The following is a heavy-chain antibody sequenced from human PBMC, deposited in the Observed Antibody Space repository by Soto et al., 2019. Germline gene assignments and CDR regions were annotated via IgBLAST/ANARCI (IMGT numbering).Heavy chain of an antibody. V-gene: IGHV1-2*02. CDR1: GYTFTGHY. J-gene: IGHJ4*02. CDR2: IGPESGAT. D-gene: IGHD1-26*01. Sequence: ASVKVSCKASGYTFTGHYIHWVRQAPEQGPEWMGEIGPESGATRYAQRFQGRVTMTRDMSITTVYMELNNLSPDDTAVYYCGRGRSGQIVVFYWGQGAPVTVS. CDR3: GRGRSGQIVVFY.